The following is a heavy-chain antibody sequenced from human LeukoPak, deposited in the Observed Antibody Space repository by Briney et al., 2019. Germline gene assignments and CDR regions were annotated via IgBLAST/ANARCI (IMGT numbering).Heavy chain of an antibody. CDR1: GYTFTNYG. J-gene: IGHJ4*02. CDR2: ISPYNGNA. CDR3: TRTVLDCKNGVCYDY. V-gene: IGHV1-18*01. Sequence: ASVKVSCKTSGYTFTNYGISWVRQAPGQGLEWMGWISPYNGNAINAQKLQGRVTVTTDTTTGTAYMELRSLRSDDTAVYYCTRTVLDCKNGVCYDYWGQGTLVTVSS. D-gene: IGHD2-8*01.